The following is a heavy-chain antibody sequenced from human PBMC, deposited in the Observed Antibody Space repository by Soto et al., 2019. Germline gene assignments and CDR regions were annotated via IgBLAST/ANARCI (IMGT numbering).Heavy chain of an antibody. D-gene: IGHD5-18*01. CDR3: ARSVRGIQLWLNYFDY. CDR2: IIPIFGTA. V-gene: IGHV1-69*12. J-gene: IGHJ4*02. Sequence: QVQLVQSGAEVKKPGSSVKVSCKASGGTFSNYAISWVRQAPGQGLEWMGGIIPIFGTANYAQKFQGRVTITADESTSTAYMELSSLRSEDTAVYYCARSVRGIQLWLNYFDYWGQGTLVTVSS. CDR1: GGTFSNYA.